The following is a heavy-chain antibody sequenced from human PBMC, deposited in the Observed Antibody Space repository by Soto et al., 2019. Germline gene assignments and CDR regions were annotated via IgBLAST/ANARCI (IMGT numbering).Heavy chain of an antibody. CDR1: GGSFSGYY. Sequence: ETLSLTCAVYGGSFSGYYWSWIRQPPGKGLEWIGEINHSGSTNYNPSLKSRVTISVDTSKNQFSLKLSSVTAADTAVYYCARVGRFLEWLLSNYYYMDVWGKGTTVTVSS. D-gene: IGHD3-3*01. J-gene: IGHJ6*03. V-gene: IGHV4-34*01. CDR3: ARVGRFLEWLLSNYYYMDV. CDR2: INHSGST.